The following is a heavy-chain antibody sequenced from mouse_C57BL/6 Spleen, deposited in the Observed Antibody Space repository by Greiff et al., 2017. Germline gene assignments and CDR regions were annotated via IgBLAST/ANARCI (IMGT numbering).Heavy chain of an antibody. CDR1: GFTFSSYG. CDR3: LGLFYYGSSYHFDV. CDR2: ISSGGSYT. V-gene: IGHV5-6*01. Sequence: EVQLQQSGGDLVKPGGSLKLSCAASGFTFSSYGMSWVRQTPDKRLEWVATISSGGSYTYYPDSVKGRFTISRDNAKNTLYLQMSSLTSEDTAMYYGLGLFYYGSSYHFDVWGTGTTVTVSS. J-gene: IGHJ1*03. D-gene: IGHD1-1*01.